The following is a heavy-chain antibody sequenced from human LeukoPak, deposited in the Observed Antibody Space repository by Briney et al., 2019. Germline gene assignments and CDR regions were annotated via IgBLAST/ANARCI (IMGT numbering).Heavy chain of an antibody. CDR1: RDTFSSSG. D-gene: IGHD3-22*01. J-gene: IGHJ6*02. CDR3: ARSKGRRTSGYNHYYAMDV. Sequence: SVKVSCKSFRDTFSSSGISWVRQAPGQGLEWMGGIVPILRAPDYAKKFQGKVTITADESTTTAYMELSSLTSEDTAVYYCARSKGRRTSGYNHYYAMDVWGQGTTVTVSS. V-gene: IGHV1-69*13. CDR2: IVPILRAP.